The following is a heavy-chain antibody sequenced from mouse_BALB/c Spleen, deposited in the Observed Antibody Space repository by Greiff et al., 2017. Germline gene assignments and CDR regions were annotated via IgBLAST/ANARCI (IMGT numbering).Heavy chain of an antibody. Sequence: VQLQQSGAELARPGASVKLSCKASGYTFTSYWMQWVKQRPGQGLEWIGAIYPGDGDTRYTQKFKGKATLTADKSSSTAYMQLSSLASEDSAVYYCARLIYYGNYDAMDYWGQGTSVTVSS. CDR1: GYTFTSYW. V-gene: IGHV1-87*01. CDR2: IYPGDGDT. CDR3: ARLIYYGNYDAMDY. J-gene: IGHJ4*01. D-gene: IGHD2-1*01.